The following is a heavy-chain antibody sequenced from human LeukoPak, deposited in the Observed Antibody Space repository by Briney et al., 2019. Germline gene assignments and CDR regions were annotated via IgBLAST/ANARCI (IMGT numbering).Heavy chain of an antibody. J-gene: IGHJ5*02. Sequence: GGSLRLSCAASGFTFSSKWMSWVRQAPGKGLEWVGNIQPDGSEGYPVDSVKGRFTISRDNARNSLFLQMNSLRVEDTAVYYCASRSFAKFDPWGQGTLVIVSS. V-gene: IGHV3-7*01. CDR3: ASRSFAKFDP. CDR2: IQPDGSEG. D-gene: IGHD3-16*01. CDR1: GFTFSSKW.